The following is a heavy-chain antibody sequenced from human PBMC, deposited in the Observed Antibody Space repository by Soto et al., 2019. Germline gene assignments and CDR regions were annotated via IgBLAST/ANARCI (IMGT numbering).Heavy chain of an antibody. CDR3: ARVDEAYYYYGMDV. CDR2: ISAYNGNT. V-gene: IGHV1-18*01. D-gene: IGHD2-2*03. CDR1: GYTFTSYG. J-gene: IGHJ6*02. Sequence: ASVKVSCKASGYTFTSYGISWVRQAPGQGLEWMGWISAYNGNTNYAQKLQGRVTMTTDTSTRTAYMELRSLRYDDTAVYYCARVDEAYYYYGMDVWGQWTTVTVSS.